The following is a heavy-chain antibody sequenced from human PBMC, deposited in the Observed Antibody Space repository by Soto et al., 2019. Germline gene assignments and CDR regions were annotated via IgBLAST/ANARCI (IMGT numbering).Heavy chain of an antibody. CDR1: GGSFSGYY. V-gene: IGHV4-34*01. Sequence: QVQLQQWGAGLLKPSETLSLTCAVYGGSFSGYYWSWIRQPPGKGLEWIGEINHSGSTNYNPSLKIRVTISVDTSKNQFSLKLSSVTAADTAVYYCARGSLGVDIVATISWFDPWGQGTLVTVSS. CDR2: INHSGST. CDR3: ARGSLGVDIVATISWFDP. J-gene: IGHJ5*02. D-gene: IGHD5-12*01.